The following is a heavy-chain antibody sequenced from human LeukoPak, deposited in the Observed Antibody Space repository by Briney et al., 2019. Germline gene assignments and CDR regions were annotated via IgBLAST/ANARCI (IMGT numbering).Heavy chain of an antibody. CDR1: GFTFSSYA. Sequence: PGGPLRLSCAASGFTFSSYAMSWVRQAPGKGLEWVSAISGSGGSTYYADSVKGRFTISRDNSKNTLYLQMNSLRAEDTAVYYCAKPRYGDFDLDYWGQGTLVTVSS. CDR3: AKPRYGDFDLDY. J-gene: IGHJ4*02. V-gene: IGHV3-23*01. CDR2: ISGSGGST. D-gene: IGHD4-17*01.